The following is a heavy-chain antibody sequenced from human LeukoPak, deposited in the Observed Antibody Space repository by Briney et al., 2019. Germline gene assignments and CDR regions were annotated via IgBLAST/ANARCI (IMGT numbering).Heavy chain of an antibody. D-gene: IGHD3-10*01. CDR3: ARSGRYYEVFDSYYYYMDV. J-gene: IGHJ6*03. Sequence: GGSLRLSCAASGFTFSSYGMSWVRQAPGKGLEWVSAISGSGGSTYYADSVKGRFTISRDNSKNTLYLQMNSLRAEDTAVYYCARSGRYYEVFDSYYYYMDVWGKGTTVTVSS. CDR1: GFTFSSYG. CDR2: ISGSGGST. V-gene: IGHV3-23*01.